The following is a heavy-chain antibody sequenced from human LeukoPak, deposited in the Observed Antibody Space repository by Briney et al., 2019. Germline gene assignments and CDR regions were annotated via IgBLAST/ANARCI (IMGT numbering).Heavy chain of an antibody. V-gene: IGHV1-2*04. Sequence: ASVKVSCKASGYTFTGYYMHWVRQAPGQGLEWMGWINPNSGGTNYAQKFQGWVTMTRDTSISTAYMELSRLRSDDTAVYYCARAAAASHYYYYGMDVWGQGTTVTVSS. CDR1: GYTFTGYY. CDR3: ARAAAASHYYYYGMDV. D-gene: IGHD6-13*01. J-gene: IGHJ6*02. CDR2: INPNSGGT.